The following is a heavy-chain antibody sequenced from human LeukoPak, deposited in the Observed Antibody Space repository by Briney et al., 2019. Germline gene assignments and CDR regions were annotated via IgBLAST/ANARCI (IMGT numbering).Heavy chain of an antibody. V-gene: IGHV4-31*03. J-gene: IGHJ5*02. Sequence: SQTLSLTCTVSGGSISSGGYYWSGIRQHPGKGLEWIGYIYYSGSTYYNPSLKSRVTISVDTSKNQFSLKLSSVTAADTAVYYCARTIGRNNWFDPWGQGTLVTVSS. CDR1: GGSISSGGYY. CDR2: IYYSGST. CDR3: ARTIGRNNWFDP. D-gene: IGHD3-10*01.